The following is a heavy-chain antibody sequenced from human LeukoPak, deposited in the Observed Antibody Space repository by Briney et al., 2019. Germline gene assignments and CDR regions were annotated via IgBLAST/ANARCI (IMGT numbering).Heavy chain of an antibody. Sequence: PGGSLRLSCAASGFTFSSYAMSLVRQAPGKGLEWVSAISGSGGSTYYADSVKGRFTISRDNSKNTLYLQMNSLRAEDTAVYYCAKPKGFGFWSGFYFDYWGQGTLVTVSS. D-gene: IGHD3-3*01. V-gene: IGHV3-23*01. J-gene: IGHJ4*02. CDR2: ISGSGGST. CDR1: GFTFSSYA. CDR3: AKPKGFGFWSGFYFDY.